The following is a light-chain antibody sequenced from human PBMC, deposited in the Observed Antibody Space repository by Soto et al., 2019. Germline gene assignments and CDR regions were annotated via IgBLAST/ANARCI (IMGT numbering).Light chain of an antibody. V-gene: IGLV2-14*01. CDR3: SSYTSSSTHV. CDR2: EVS. CDR1: NSDVGGYNY. J-gene: IGLJ1*01. Sequence: QSALTQPASVSGSPGQSITISCTGTNSDVGGYNYVSWYQQHPGKAPELMIYEVSHRPSGVSNRFSGSKSDNTASLTISGLQAEDEADYYCSSYTSSSTHVFGTGTKLTVL.